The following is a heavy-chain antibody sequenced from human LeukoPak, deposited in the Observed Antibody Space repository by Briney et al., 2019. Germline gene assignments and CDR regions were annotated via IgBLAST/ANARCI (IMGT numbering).Heavy chain of an antibody. D-gene: IGHD3-10*01. CDR3: AREGTPIGYYYYMDV. CDR1: GYTFTSYY. Sequence: ASVKVSCKASGYTFTSYYMHWVRQAPGQGLEWMGIINPSGGSTSYAQKFQSRVTMTRDTSTSTVYMELSSLRSEDTAVYYCAREGTPIGYYYYMDVWGKGTTVTISS. V-gene: IGHV1-46*01. J-gene: IGHJ6*03. CDR2: INPSGGST.